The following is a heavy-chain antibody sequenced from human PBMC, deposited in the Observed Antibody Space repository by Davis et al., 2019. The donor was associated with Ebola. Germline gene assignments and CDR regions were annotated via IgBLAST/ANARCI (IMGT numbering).Heavy chain of an antibody. J-gene: IGHJ4*02. Sequence: SETLSLTCSVSGGSVNSGGFYWTWIRQSPGKGLEWIGYIYNSGATKYNPSHKGRLTISIDTSKNQFSLQLRSVTAADTAVYYCARDIQYSSSPWGQGTLVTVSS. CDR2: IYNSGAT. V-gene: IGHV4-61*08. CDR1: GGSVNSGGFY. CDR3: ARDIQYSSSP. D-gene: IGHD6-6*01.